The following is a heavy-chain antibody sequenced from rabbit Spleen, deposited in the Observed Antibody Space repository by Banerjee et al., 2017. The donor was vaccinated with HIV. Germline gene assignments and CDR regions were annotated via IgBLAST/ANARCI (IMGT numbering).Heavy chain of an antibody. Sequence: QQQLEESGGGLVKPGGTLTLTCKASGIDFSSYYYMCWVRQAPGKGLEWIACIYAGSSGSTYYASWAKGRFTISKTSSTTVTLQMTSLTAADTATYFCARFYAGYGDFGYAAMWGPGTLVTVS. CDR3: ARFYAGYGDFGYAAM. D-gene: IGHD7-1*01. V-gene: IGHV1S45*01. CDR1: GIDFSSYYY. CDR2: IYAGSSGST. J-gene: IGHJ4*01.